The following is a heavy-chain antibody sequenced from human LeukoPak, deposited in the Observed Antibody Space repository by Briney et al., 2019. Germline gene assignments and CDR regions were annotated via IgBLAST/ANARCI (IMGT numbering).Heavy chain of an antibody. D-gene: IGHD6-19*01. CDR3: ARPRGYSSGSLKYFDF. Sequence: GGSLRLSCAASGFSFSGFSMSWVRQAPGKGLEWVASIHEHSSEISYVDSVKGRFTTSRDNAKNLLFLQLNNLRAEDTAVYYCARPRGYSSGSLKYFDFWGQGALVTVSS. CDR2: IHEHSSEI. J-gene: IGHJ4*02. CDR1: GFSFSGFS. V-gene: IGHV3-7*01.